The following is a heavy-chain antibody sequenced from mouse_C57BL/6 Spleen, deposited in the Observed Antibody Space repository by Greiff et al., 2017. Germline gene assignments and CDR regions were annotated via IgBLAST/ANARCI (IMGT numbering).Heavy chain of an antibody. V-gene: IGHV1-55*01. CDR2: IYPGSGST. CDR3: ARSPSSGAMDY. D-gene: IGHD3-1*01. CDR1: GYTFTSYW. Sequence: QVQLKQPGAELVKPGASVKMSCKASGYTFTSYWITWVKQRPGQGLEWIGDIYPGSGSTNYNEKFKSKATLTVDTSSSTAYMQLSSLTAEDAAVYYCARSPSSGAMDYWGQGTSVTVSS. J-gene: IGHJ4*01.